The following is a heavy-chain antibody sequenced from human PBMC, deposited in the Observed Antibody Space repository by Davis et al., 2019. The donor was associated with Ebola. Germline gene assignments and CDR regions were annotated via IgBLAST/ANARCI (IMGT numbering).Heavy chain of an antibody. CDR3: ARASEELREDY. CDR1: GYTFTCSY. J-gene: IGHJ4*02. V-gene: IGHV1-2*06. D-gene: IGHD1-7*01. Sequence: ASVKVSCKASGYTFTCSYMHWVRQAPGQGLEWMGRINPNSGGTNYAQKFQGRVTITRDTSISTAYMELSRLRSDDTAVYYCARASEELREDYWGQGTLVTVSS. CDR2: INPNSGGT.